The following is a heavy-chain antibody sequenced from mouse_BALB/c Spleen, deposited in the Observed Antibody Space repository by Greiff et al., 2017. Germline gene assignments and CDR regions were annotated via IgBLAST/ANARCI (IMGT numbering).Heavy chain of an antibody. CDR2: INPSNGGT. CDR3: TRRGYYGNSWYFDV. CDR1: GYTFTSYY. J-gene: IGHJ1*01. V-gene: IGHV1S81*02. D-gene: IGHD2-1*01. Sequence: VQLQQPGAELVKPGASVKLSCKASGYTFTSYYMYWVKQRPGQGLEWIGGINPSNGGTNFNEKFKSKATLTVDKSSSTAYMQLSSLTSEDSAVYYCTRRGYYGNSWYFDVWGAGTTVTVSS.